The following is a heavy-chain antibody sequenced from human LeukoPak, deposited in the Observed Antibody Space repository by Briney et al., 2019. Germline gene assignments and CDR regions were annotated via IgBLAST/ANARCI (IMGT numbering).Heavy chain of an antibody. D-gene: IGHD2-15*01. V-gene: IGHV3-23*01. CDR1: GFTFSTYA. J-gene: IGHJ4*02. Sequence: GGSLRLSCAASGFTFSTYAMSWVRQAPGKGLDWVSAITDSGGSTYYADSVKGRFTISRDNSKNTLYLQMNSLRAEDTAVYYCAREDAMVAATIDYWGQGTLVTVSS. CDR2: ITDSGGST. CDR3: AREDAMVAATIDY.